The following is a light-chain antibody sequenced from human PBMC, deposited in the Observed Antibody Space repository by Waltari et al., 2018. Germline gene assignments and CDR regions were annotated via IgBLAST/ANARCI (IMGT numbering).Light chain of an antibody. CDR1: NPNIASKP. CDR2: GND. CDR3: AAWDESLKGWV. V-gene: IGLV1-44*01. Sequence: QSVLTQPPSLSGTPAQRVTISFPGSNPNIASKPVTRYQVPPGTAPNLLIHGNDVRPSGVPDRFSGSKFGASGSLAISGLQPEDESEYYCAAWDESLKGWVFGGGTRLTVL. J-gene: IGLJ3*02.